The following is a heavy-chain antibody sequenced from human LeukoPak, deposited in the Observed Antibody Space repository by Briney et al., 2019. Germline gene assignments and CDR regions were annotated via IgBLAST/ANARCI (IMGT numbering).Heavy chain of an antibody. D-gene: IGHD2-15*01. Sequence: LRLSCAASGFTFSDYYISWIRQPPGKGLEWIGEINHSGSTNYNPSLKSRVTISVDTSKNQFSLKLSSVTAADTAVYYCARGHCSGGSCSRRYYYYYMDVWGKGTTVTVSS. J-gene: IGHJ6*03. V-gene: IGHV4-34*01. CDR3: ARGHCSGGSCSRRYYYYYMDV. CDR2: INHSGST. CDR1: GFTFSDYY.